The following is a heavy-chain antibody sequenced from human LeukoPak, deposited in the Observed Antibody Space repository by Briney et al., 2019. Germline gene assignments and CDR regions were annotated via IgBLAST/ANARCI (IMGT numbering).Heavy chain of an antibody. V-gene: IGHV4-39*07. D-gene: IGHD4-17*01. CDR3: ARVADYGDFLDY. CDR1: GGSISSGGYY. J-gene: IGHJ4*02. Sequence: SETLSLTCTVSGGSISSGGYYWNWIRQYPGKGLEWIGEIYHSGSTNYNPSLKCRVTISVDKSKNQFSLKLSSVTAADTAVYYCARVADYGDFLDYWGQGTLVTVSS. CDR2: IYHSGST.